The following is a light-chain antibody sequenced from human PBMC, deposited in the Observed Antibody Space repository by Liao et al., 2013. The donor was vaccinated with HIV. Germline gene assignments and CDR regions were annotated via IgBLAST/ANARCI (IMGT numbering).Light chain of an antibody. Sequence: SYVLTQPPSVSVAPGKTARVTCGGNNIGTKSVHWYQQKPGQAPVLVIYYNSDRPSGIPERFSGSKSGNTATLTISRAEAGDEADYYCQVWDRGSAHPTVFGPGTKVTVL. J-gene: IGLJ1*01. CDR1: NIGTKS. CDR2: YNS. CDR3: QVWDRGSAHPTV. V-gene: IGLV3-21*04.